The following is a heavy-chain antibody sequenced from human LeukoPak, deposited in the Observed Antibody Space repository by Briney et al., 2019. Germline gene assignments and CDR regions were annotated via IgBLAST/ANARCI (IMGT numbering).Heavy chain of an antibody. CDR1: TFTSNHYG. V-gene: IGHV3-23*01. D-gene: IGHD3-10*01. Sequence: GGSLRLSCAVSTFTSNHYGMNWVRQAPGKGLEWVSGISGSGDRTYYADAVKGRFTISRDNSKNTVYLQMDSLRAEDTAVYYCANSRGHGSGNLWGQGTLVTVSS. CDR2: ISGSGDRT. J-gene: IGHJ5*02. CDR3: ANSRGHGSGNL.